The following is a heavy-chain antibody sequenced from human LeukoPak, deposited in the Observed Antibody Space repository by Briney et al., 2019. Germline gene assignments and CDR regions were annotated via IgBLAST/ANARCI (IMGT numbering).Heavy chain of an antibody. V-gene: IGHV3-15*01. J-gene: IGHJ4*02. Sequence: GGSLRLSCAASGFTFSNAWMSWARHAPGKGLEWVGRIKRKTDGGTTDYSAPVKARFTISRDDSKNMLYLQMNSLKTEDTAVYYCSNSGSDYWGQGTLVTVSS. CDR1: GFTFSNAW. CDR3: SNSGSDY. D-gene: IGHD3-10*01. CDR2: IKRKTDGGTT.